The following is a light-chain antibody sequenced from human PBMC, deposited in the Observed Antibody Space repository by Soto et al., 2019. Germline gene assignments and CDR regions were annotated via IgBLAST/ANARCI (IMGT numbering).Light chain of an antibody. CDR3: HERTNWRIT. J-gene: IGKJ5*01. V-gene: IGKV3-11*01. CDR2: DAS. CDR1: QNVGSL. Sequence: ESVLTQSPVTLSLSPGERAILSCRASQNVGSLLAWSQQKPGKAPRLLIYDASNRAAGVPARFSGSGSGTDFTLTISSLEPEDFAIYYCHERTNWRITFGQGTRLDIK.